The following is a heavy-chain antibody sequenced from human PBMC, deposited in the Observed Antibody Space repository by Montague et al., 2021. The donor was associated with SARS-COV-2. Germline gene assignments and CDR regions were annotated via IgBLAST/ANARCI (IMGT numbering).Heavy chain of an antibody. CDR1: GGSISSYY. V-gene: IGHV4-4*07. CDR2: LYTSGST. J-gene: IGHJ3*02. Sequence: SETLSLTCTVSGGSISSYYWSWIRQPAGKGLEWIGRLYTSGSTNHNPSLKSRVTISVDTSKNQFSLKLSSVTAADTAVYYCARKRGPYYFDSSGYHNAFVIGGQGTMVTVSS. CDR3: ARKRGPYYFDSSGYHNAFVI. D-gene: IGHD3-22*01.